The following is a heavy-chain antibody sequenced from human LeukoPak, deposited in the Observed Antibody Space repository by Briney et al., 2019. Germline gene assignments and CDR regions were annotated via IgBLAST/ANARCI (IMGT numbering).Heavy chain of an antibody. J-gene: IGHJ5*02. D-gene: IGHD3-10*01. CDR2: IYTTGST. Sequence: PSETLSLTCIVSSASISSGGFYWSWIRQPAGKGLEWIGRIYTTGSTNYNPSLKSRVTISVDTSKNQLSLNVSSVTAADTAVYYCARDYYGSAAGLRSDPWGQGTLVTVSS. CDR1: SASISSGGFY. CDR3: ARDYYGSAAGLRSDP. V-gene: IGHV4-61*02.